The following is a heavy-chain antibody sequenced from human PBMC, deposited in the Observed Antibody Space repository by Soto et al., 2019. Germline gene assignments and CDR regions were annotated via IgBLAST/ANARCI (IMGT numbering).Heavy chain of an antibody. J-gene: IGHJ3*02. CDR3: ARSVGHSGIDGDAFDI. CDR1: GYTFTSYY. D-gene: IGHD2-15*01. Sequence: ASVKVSCKASGYTFTSYYMQWVRQAPGQGLEWMGIINPSGGSTSYAQKFQGGVTMTRDTSTSTVYMELSSLRSEDTAVYYCARSVGHSGIDGDAFDIWGQGTMVTVSS. CDR2: INPSGGST. V-gene: IGHV1-46*01.